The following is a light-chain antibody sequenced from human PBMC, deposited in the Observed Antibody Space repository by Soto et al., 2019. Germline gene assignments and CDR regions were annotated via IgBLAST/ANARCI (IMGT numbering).Light chain of an antibody. CDR3: QQYNSYSPYT. V-gene: IGKV1-5*03. J-gene: IGKJ2*01. Sequence: DIQMTQSPSTLSASVGDRVTITCRASQSISSWLAWYQRKPGKAPKLLIYKASSLESGVPSRFSGSESGTECTLTISSLQPDDFATYYCQQYNSYSPYTFGQGTKLEIK. CDR1: QSISSW. CDR2: KAS.